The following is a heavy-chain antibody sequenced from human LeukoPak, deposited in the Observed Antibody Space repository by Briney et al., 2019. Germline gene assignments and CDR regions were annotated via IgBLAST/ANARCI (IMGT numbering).Heavy chain of an antibody. V-gene: IGHV4-4*07. D-gene: IGHD4-23*01. CDR1: GGSISSYY. Sequence: SETLSLTCTVSGGSISSYYWSWIRQPAGKGREWIGRIYTSGSTNYNPSLKSRVTMSVDSSKNQFSLKLSSVTAVDTAVYYCARDGSGNSGIFDYWGQGTLVTVSS. CDR3: ARDGSGNSGIFDY. J-gene: IGHJ4*02. CDR2: IYTSGST.